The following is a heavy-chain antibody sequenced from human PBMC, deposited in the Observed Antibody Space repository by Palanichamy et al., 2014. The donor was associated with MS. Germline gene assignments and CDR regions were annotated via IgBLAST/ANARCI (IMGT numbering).Heavy chain of an antibody. D-gene: IGHD4-17*01. Sequence: QVHLVQSGAEVKKPGSSVKVSCKASGVTVNTYTISWVRQAPGQGLEWMGRIIPILNRTNYAQKFQDRVTISADKFTNTAYMEVSSLKSDDTAVYYCARDDYGDFPWGNELWGQGTLVTVSS. V-gene: IGHV1-69*09. J-gene: IGHJ4*02. CDR3: ARDDYGDFPWGNEL. CDR2: IIPILNRT. CDR1: GVTVNTYT.